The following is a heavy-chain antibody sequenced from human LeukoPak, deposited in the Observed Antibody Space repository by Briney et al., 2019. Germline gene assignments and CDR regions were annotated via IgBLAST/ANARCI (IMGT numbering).Heavy chain of an antibody. J-gene: IGHJ4*02. D-gene: IGHD5-24*01. CDR2: ISGSGGST. CDR1: GFTFSSYA. V-gene: IGHV3-23*01. CDR3: ATKMATIGQFDY. Sequence: TGGSLRLSCAASGFTFSSYAMSWVRQAPGKGLEWVSAISGSGGSTYYADSVKGRFTISGDNSKNTLYLQMNSLRAEDTAVYYCATKMATIGQFDYWGQGTLVTVSS.